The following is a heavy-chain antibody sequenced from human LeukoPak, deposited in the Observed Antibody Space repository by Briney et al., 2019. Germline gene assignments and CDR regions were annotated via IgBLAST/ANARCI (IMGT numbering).Heavy chain of an antibody. J-gene: IGHJ6*03. CDR2: IYSSGDT. CDR3: ARAAAPYYDFWSGYYTGSYYYYYMDV. Sequence: SETLSLTCTVSGGSITSGTYYWTWIRHHPGKGLEWIGYIYSSGDTQYNPSLRSRVTISVDTSKNQFSLKLSSVTAADTAVYYCARAAAPYYDFWSGYYTGSYYYYYMDVWGKGTTVTVSS. CDR1: GGSITSGTYY. V-gene: IGHV4-31*03. D-gene: IGHD3-3*01.